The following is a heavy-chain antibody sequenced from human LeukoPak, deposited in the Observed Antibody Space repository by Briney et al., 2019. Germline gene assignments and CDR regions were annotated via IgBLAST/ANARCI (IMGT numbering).Heavy chain of an antibody. CDR3: ARDRTTVTTGFYGMDV. CDR2: INPNTGVT. Sequence: ASVKDSFMSSGYTFPGYYMPGVRQAPGQGLEWMGWINPNTGVTNYAQKFQGRVTLTRDTSIITAYMELTRLRSDDTAMYYCARDRTTVTTGFYGMDVWGGETGHTVSS. V-gene: IGHV1-2*02. D-gene: IGHD4-17*01. CDR1: GYTFPGYY. J-gene: IGHJ6*04.